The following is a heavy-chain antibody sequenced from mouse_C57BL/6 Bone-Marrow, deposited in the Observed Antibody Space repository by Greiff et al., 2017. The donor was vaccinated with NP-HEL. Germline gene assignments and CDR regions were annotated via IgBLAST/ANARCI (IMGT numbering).Heavy chain of an antibody. CDR1: GFNITDYY. Sequence: EVQLQQPGAELVRPGASVKLSCTASGFNITDYYMHWVKQRPEQGLEWIGRFDPEDGDTEYAPKFQGKATMTADTSSNTAYLQLSSLTSEDTAVYYCITPLYGSSYAYWGQGTLVTVSA. CDR2: FDPEDGDT. V-gene: IGHV14-1*01. CDR3: ITPLYGSSYAY. D-gene: IGHD1-1*01. J-gene: IGHJ3*01.